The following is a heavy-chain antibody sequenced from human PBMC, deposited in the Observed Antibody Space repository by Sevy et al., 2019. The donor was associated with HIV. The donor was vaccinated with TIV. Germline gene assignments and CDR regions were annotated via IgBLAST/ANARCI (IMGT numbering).Heavy chain of an antibody. Sequence: GGSLRLSCAASGLTFSSYWMIWVRQAPGKGLEWVANIKEDGSEQYYVDSVKGRFTVSRDNAKNSLYLQMNSLRAEDTAVYYCTKFYGTGSYVDYWGQGTLVTVSS. D-gene: IGHD6-19*01. J-gene: IGHJ4*02. CDR1: GLTFSSYW. CDR3: TKFYGTGSYVDY. CDR2: IKEDGSEQ. V-gene: IGHV3-7*01.